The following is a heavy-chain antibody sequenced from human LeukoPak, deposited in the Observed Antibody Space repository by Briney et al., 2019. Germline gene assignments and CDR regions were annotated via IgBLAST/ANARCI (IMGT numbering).Heavy chain of an antibody. CDR3: ARGTGPSSWYYFDY. CDR2: MNPNSGNT. Sequence: ASVKVSCKASGYTFTSYDINWVRQATGQGLEWMGWMNPNSGNTGYAQKFQGRVTITRNTSISTAYMELSSLRSEDTAVYYCARGTGPSSWYYFDYWGQGTLVTVSS. D-gene: IGHD6-13*01. J-gene: IGHJ4*02. V-gene: IGHV1-8*03. CDR1: GYTFTSYD.